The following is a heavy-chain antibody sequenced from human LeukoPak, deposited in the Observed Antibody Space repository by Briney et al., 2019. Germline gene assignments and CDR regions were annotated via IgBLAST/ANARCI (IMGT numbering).Heavy chain of an antibody. CDR2: IYYSGST. V-gene: IGHV4-59*01. D-gene: IGHD6-6*01. J-gene: IGHJ5*02. Sequence: SETLSLTCTVSGGSISSYYWSWIRQPPGKGLEWTGYIYYSGSTNYNPSLKSRVTISVDTSKNQFSLKLSSVTAADTAVYYCARGAEQLVMFWFDPWGQGTLVTVSS. CDR1: GGSISSYY. CDR3: ARGAEQLVMFWFDP.